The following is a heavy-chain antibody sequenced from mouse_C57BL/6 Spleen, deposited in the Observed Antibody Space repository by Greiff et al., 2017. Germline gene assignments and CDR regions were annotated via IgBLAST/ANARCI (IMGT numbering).Heavy chain of an antibody. Sequence: VQLQQPGAELVMPGASVKLSCKASGYTFTSYWMHWVKQRPGQGLEWIGEIDPSDSYTNYNQKFKGKSTLTVDKSSSTAYMQLSSLTSEDSAVYYCARSPANWDYFDYWGQGTTLTVSS. J-gene: IGHJ2*01. CDR1: GYTFTSYW. CDR3: ARSPANWDYFDY. D-gene: IGHD4-1*01. V-gene: IGHV1-69*01. CDR2: IDPSDSYT.